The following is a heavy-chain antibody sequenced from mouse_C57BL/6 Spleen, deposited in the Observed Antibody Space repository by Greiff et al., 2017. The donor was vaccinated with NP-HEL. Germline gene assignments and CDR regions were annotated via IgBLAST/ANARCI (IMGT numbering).Heavy chain of an antibody. D-gene: IGHD1-1*01. V-gene: IGHV1-22*01. CDR1: GYTFTDYN. CDR2: INPNNGGT. CDR3: AYGSSSDWYFDV. J-gene: IGHJ1*03. Sequence: VQLQQSGPELVKPGASVKMSCKASGYTFTDYNMHWVKQSHGKSLEWIGYINPNNGGTSYNQKFKGKATLTVNKSSSTAYMELRSLTSEDSAVYYCAYGSSSDWYFDVWGTGTTVTVSS.